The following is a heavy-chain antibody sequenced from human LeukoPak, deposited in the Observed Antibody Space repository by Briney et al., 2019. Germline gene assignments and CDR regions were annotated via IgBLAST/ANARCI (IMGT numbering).Heavy chain of an antibody. V-gene: IGHV3-49*04. CDR2: IRSKAYGGTT. J-gene: IGHJ5*02. CDR3: TRHYDFRNWFDP. CDR1: GFTFSSYG. D-gene: IGHD3-3*01. Sequence: GGSLRLSCAASGFTFSSYGMHWVRQAPGKGLEWVGFIRSKAYGGTTEYAASVKGRFTISRDDSKSIAYLQMNSLKTEDTAVYYCTRHYDFRNWFDPWGQGTLVTVSS.